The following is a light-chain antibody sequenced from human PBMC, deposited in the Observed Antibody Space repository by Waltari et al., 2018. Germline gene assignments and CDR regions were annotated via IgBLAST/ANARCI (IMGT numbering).Light chain of an antibody. CDR2: FAS. J-gene: IGKJ5*01. Sequence: ILMTQSPVSLSVTPGEPASISCTSSQSLQHRNGYNYLDWYLQKPGLSPQLLIYFASYRASGVPDRFSGRGSVTDFTLRISRVEAEDVGVYYCMQSLQNSVTFGQGTRLEIK. V-gene: IGKV2-28*01. CDR3: MQSLQNSVT. CDR1: QSLQHRNGYNY.